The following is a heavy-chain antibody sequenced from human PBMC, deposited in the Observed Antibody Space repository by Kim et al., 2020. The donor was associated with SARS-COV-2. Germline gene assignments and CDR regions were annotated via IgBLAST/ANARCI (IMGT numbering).Heavy chain of an antibody. Sequence: SPSFQGQVTISADKSISTAYLQWSSLKASDTAMYYCARPYSSSWPHFDYWGQGTLVTVSS. CDR3: ARPYSSSWPHFDY. D-gene: IGHD6-13*01. J-gene: IGHJ4*02. V-gene: IGHV5-51*01.